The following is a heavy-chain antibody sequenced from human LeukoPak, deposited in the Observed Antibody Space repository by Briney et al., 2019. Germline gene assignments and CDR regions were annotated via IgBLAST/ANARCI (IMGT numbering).Heavy chain of an antibody. Sequence: PSETLSLTCTVSGGSISSYYWSWIRQPPGKGLEWIGYIYYSGSTNYNPSLKSRVTISVDTSENQFSLKLSSVTAADTAVYYCARGTSPLEGVDYWGQGTLVTVSS. J-gene: IGHJ4*02. CDR2: IYYSGST. CDR1: GGSISSYY. D-gene: IGHD1-1*01. CDR3: ARGTSPLEGVDY. V-gene: IGHV4-59*01.